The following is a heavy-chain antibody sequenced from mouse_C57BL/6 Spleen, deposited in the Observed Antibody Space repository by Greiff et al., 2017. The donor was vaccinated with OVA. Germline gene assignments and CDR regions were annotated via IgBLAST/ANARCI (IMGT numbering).Heavy chain of an antibody. CDR3: AIYYSNYVDY. CDR1: GYSFTSYY. Sequence: VQLQQSGPELVKPGASVKISCKASGYSFTSYYMNWVKQSPEKSLEWIGEINPSTGGTTYNQKFKAKATLTVDKSSSTAYMQLKSLTSEDSAVYYCAIYYSNYVDYWGQGTTLTVSS. J-gene: IGHJ2*01. D-gene: IGHD2-5*01. V-gene: IGHV1-42*01. CDR2: INPSTGGT.